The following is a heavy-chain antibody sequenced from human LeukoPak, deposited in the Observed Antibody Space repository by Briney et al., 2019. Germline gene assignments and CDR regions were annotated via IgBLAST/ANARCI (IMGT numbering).Heavy chain of an antibody. CDR1: GVTFSSYY. CDR2: INHSGRT. Sequence: PSETLSLTCAVSGVTFSSYYLGWIRQPPGKGLEWIGEINHSGRTNYNSSLKSRVTISVDTSKNQFSLKLISVSAADTAVYYCVRLSNLQNSYYNTNWCHHCGQGTLVTVSS. CDR3: VRLSNLQNSYYNTNWCHH. J-gene: IGHJ5*02. V-gene: IGHV4-34*08. D-gene: IGHD3-9*01.